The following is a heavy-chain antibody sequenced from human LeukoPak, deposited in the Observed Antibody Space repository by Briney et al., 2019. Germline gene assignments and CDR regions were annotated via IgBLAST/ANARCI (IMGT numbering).Heavy chain of an antibody. V-gene: IGHV1-8*01. CDR3: ARATRPYYYYYYHMDV. D-gene: IGHD1-1*01. CDR1: GYTFTSYD. Sequence: ASVKVSCKASGYTFTSYDISWVRQATGQGLEWMGWMNPNSGNTGYAQKFQGRVTMTRNTSISTAYMELSSLRSEDTAVYYCARATRPYYYYYYHMDVWGKGTTVTVSS. J-gene: IGHJ6*03. CDR2: MNPNSGNT.